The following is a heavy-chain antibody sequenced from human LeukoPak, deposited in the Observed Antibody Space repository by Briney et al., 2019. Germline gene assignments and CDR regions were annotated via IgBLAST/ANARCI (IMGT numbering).Heavy chain of an antibody. CDR3: AREDYDFWSGYYL. CDR2: ISDGGGST. CDR1: GFTFSSYA. V-gene: IGHV3-23*01. J-gene: IGHJ4*02. D-gene: IGHD3-3*01. Sequence: GGSLRLSCAASGFTFSSYAMTWVRQAPGKGLEWVSTISDGGGSTYYADSVKGRFTLSRDNAKNTLYLQMNSLRAEDTAVYYCAREDYDFWSGYYLWGQGTLVTVSS.